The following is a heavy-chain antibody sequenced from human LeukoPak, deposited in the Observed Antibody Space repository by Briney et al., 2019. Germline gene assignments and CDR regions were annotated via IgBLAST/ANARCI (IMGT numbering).Heavy chain of an antibody. J-gene: IGHJ3*02. Sequence: SETLSLTCTVSGGSISSSSYYWGWIRQPPGKGLEWIGSIYYSGSTYYNPSLKSRVTISVDTSKNQFSLKLSSVTAADTAVYYCARGRYCSSTSCYIGFQHAFDIWGQGTMVTVSS. V-gene: IGHV4-39*07. CDR3: ARGRYCSSTSCYIGFQHAFDI. CDR2: IYYSGST. D-gene: IGHD2-2*02. CDR1: GGSISSSSYY.